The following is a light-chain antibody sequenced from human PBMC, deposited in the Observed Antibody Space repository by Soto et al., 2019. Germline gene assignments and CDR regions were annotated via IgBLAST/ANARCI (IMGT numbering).Light chain of an antibody. CDR1: HNIERW. CDR2: DAS. J-gene: IGKJ1*01. Sequence: IQMTQSPSTLSASVGDRVTITCRASHNIERWMAWYQQKPGKAPSLLIFDASTLHSGVTSRFSGSGSGTDFTLTVSSLQPDDFATYYCQQFAISTTFGQGTKVEVK. CDR3: QQFAISTT. V-gene: IGKV1-5*01.